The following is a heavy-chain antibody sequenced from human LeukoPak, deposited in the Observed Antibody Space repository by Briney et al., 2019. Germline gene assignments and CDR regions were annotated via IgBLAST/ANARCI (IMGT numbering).Heavy chain of an antibody. CDR2: IKRKTDGGTT. Sequence: GGSLRLSCAASGFTFSNAWMSWVRQAPGKGLEWVGHIKRKTDGGTTDYAAPVKGRFTISRDGSNNTLYLQMNSLKTEDTAVYYCTTVTYSSSWYRDYGDYYYMDVWGKGTTVTVSS. D-gene: IGHD6-13*01. V-gene: IGHV3-15*01. J-gene: IGHJ6*03. CDR3: TTVTYSSSWYRDYGDYYYMDV. CDR1: GFTFSNAW.